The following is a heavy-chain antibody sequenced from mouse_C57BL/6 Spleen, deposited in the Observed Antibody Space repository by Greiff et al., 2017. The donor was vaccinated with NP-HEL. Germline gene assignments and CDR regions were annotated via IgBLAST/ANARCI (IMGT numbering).Heavy chain of an antibody. CDR2: IDPEDGET. V-gene: IGHV14-2*01. CDR1: GFNIKDYY. D-gene: IGHD2-4*01. Sequence: EVKVEESGAELVKPGASVKLSCTASGFNIKDYYMHWVKQRTEQGLEWIGRIDPEDGETTYAPKFQGKAPITADTSSNTAYLQLSSLTSEDTAGYYCARSGDYDYDEEAVAGYWGQGTSVTVSS. J-gene: IGHJ4*01. CDR3: ARSGDYDYDEEAVAGY.